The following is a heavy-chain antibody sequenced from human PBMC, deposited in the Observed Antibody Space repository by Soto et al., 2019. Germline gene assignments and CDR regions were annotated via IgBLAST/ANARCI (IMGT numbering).Heavy chain of an antibody. D-gene: IGHD1-1*01. V-gene: IGHV5-51*01. J-gene: IGHJ4*02. CDR3: ARGGGSTRTFAY. CDR2: IYPSDSDT. Sequence: GVSLKLSGKGPGGNFGGYWIAWVRQMPGKGLELMGIIYPSDSDTRYRPSFQGQVTISADKSISSAYLQWSSLRASDTSMYCCARGGGSTRTFAYWGQGTPVTGAS. CDR1: GGNFGGYW.